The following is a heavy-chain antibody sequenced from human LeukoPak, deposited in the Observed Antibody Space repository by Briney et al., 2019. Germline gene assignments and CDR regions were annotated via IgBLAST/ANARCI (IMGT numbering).Heavy chain of an antibody. J-gene: IGHJ4*02. CDR1: GFTFSRHS. CDR3: ARGPQFCSGGSCFGYSFDS. Sequence: KSGGSLRLSCAASGFTFSRHSMNWVRQPPGKGLEWVSSISASGSHIYYADSVKGRFSISRDSARNSVYVQMSSLRAEDTAVYYCARGPQFCSGGSCFGYSFDSWGPRALVTVSS. CDR2: ISASGSHI. V-gene: IGHV3-21*01. D-gene: IGHD2-15*01.